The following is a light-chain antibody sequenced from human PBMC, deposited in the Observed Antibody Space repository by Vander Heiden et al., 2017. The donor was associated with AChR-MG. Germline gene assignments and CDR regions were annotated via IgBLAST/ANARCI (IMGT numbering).Light chain of an antibody. CDR3: QQSSSSPLT. CDR2: DAS. CDR1: QDISSA. Sequence: AIQMTQSPSSLSASVGDRVTITCRASQDISSALIWYQQKPGKVPKVLIYDASSLGSGVPSRFSGSASGTEFTLTISILHPEDFTTYHCQQSSSSPLTFGGGTKVEIK. V-gene: IGKV1-13*02. J-gene: IGKJ4*01.